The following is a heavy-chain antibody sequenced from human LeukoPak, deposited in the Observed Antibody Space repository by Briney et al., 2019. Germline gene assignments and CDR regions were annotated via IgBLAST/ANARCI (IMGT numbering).Heavy chain of an antibody. Sequence: GGSLRLSCAASGFTFSSYSMNWVRQAPGKGLEWVSSISSSSSYIYYADPVKGRFTISRDTAKNSLYLQMNSLRAEDTAVYYCARDLKSARNYFDYWGQGTLVTVSS. CDR2: ISSSSSYI. V-gene: IGHV3-21*01. CDR3: ARDLKSARNYFDY. J-gene: IGHJ4*02. D-gene: IGHD2/OR15-2a*01. CDR1: GFTFSSYS.